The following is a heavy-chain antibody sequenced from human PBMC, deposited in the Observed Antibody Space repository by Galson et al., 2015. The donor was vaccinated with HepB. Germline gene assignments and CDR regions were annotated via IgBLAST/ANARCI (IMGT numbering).Heavy chain of an antibody. CDR3: ARRAPPRELLLWGIVATIKDYYYMDV. V-gene: IGHV1-18*01. D-gene: IGHD5-12*01. J-gene: IGHJ6*03. Sequence: SVKVSCKASGYTFTSYGISWVRQAPGQGLEWMGWISAYNGNTNYAQKLQGRVTMTTDTSTSTAYMELRSLRSDDTAVYYCARRAPPRELLLWGIVATIKDYYYMDVWGKGTTVTVSS. CDR1: GYTFTSYG. CDR2: ISAYNGNT.